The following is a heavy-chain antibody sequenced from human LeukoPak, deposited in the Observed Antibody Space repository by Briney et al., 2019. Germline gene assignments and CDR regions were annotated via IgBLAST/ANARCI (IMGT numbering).Heavy chain of an antibody. CDR2: ISWNSASI. Sequence: GGSLRLSCAASGFTFDDYAMHWVRQAPGKGLEWVSGISWNSASIGYADSVKGRFTISRDNAKNSLYLQINSLRAEDTALYYCEKENSSSWYYYYGMDVWGQGTTVTVSS. CDR3: EKENSSSWYYYYGMDV. V-gene: IGHV3-9*01. D-gene: IGHD6-13*01. CDR1: GFTFDDYA. J-gene: IGHJ6*02.